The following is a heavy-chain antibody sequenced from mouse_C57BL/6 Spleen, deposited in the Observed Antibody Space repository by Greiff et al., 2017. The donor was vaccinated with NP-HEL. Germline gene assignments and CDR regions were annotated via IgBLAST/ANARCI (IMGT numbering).Heavy chain of an antibody. J-gene: IGHJ2*01. CDR2: INPSTGGT. Sequence: EVQLQQSGPELVKPGASVKISCKASGYSFTGYYMNWVKQSPEKSLEWIGEINPSTGGTTYNQKFKAKATLTVDKSSSTAYMQLKCLTSEDSAGYYCARIAVVALDYWGQGTTLTVSS. V-gene: IGHV1-42*01. D-gene: IGHD1-1*01. CDR3: ARIAVVALDY. CDR1: GYSFTGYY.